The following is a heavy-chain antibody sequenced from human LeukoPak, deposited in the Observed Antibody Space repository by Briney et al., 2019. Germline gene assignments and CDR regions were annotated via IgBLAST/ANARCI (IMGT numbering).Heavy chain of an antibody. CDR2: MKQDGSEK. Sequence: GSLRLSCAASGFTFSTYWMTWVRQAPGKGLEWVANMKQDGSEKYYVDSVKGRFTISRDNAKNSLYLQMNSLRAEDTAVYYCARDREEYCSGGSCQAFDIWGQGTMVTVSS. V-gene: IGHV3-7*01. J-gene: IGHJ3*02. D-gene: IGHD2-15*01. CDR3: ARDREEYCSGGSCQAFDI. CDR1: GFTFSTYW.